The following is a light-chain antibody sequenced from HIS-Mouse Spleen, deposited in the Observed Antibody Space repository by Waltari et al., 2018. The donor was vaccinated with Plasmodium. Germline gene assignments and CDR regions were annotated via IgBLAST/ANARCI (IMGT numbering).Light chain of an antibody. Sequence: DIQLTQSPSFLSASVGDRVTITCRASQGISSYLAWYQQKPGKAPKLLIYAASTLQSGVPSSFSGSGSGTVFTLTISSLQPEDFATYYCQQLNSYPLTFGGGTKVEIK. V-gene: IGKV1-9*01. J-gene: IGKJ4*01. CDR2: AAS. CDR3: QQLNSYPLT. CDR1: QGISSY.